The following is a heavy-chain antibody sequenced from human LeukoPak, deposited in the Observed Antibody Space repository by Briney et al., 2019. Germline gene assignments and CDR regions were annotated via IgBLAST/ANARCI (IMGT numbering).Heavy chain of an antibody. J-gene: IGHJ4*02. CDR1: GFTVSSNY. Sequence: GGSLRLSCAASGFTVSSNYMSWVRQAPGKGLEWVSVIYSGGSTYYADSVKGRFTISRDNSKNTLYLQMNSLGAEDTAVYYCAREGAIAAVDYWGQGTLVTVSS. CDR3: AREGAIAAVDY. D-gene: IGHD6-13*01. V-gene: IGHV3-66*01. CDR2: IYSGGST.